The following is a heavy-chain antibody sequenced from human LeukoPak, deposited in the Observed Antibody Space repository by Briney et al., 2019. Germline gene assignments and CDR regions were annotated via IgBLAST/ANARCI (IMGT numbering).Heavy chain of an antibody. CDR3: ARDSSGMDV. V-gene: IGHV3-23*01. Sequence: TGGSLRLSCAASGFTFSSYAMSWVRQAPGKGLEWVSGISGSGGNTYYADSVKGRFTISRDNSKNTLYLQMNSLRAEDTAVYYCARDSSGMDVWGQGTTVTVSS. CDR1: GFTFSSYA. J-gene: IGHJ6*02. CDR2: ISGSGGNT.